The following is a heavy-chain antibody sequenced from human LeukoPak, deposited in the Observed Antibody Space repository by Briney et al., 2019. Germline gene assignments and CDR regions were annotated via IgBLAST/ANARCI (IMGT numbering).Heavy chain of an antibody. D-gene: IGHD1/OR15-1a*01. CDR3: ARDHKLDQPLDS. CDR2: INPKTGGA. Sequence: GASVKVSCKLSGYTITGSYIHWVRQAPGQELEWMGWINPKTGGADYAQSFQGRVTMTRDTSINTVDMELNSLTSDDTAVYYCARDHKLDQPLDSWGQGTLVTVSS. J-gene: IGHJ5*01. V-gene: IGHV1-2*02. CDR1: GYTITGSY.